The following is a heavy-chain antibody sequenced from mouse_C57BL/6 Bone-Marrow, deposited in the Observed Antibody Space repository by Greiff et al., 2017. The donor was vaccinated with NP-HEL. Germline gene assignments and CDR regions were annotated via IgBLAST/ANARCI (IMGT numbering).Heavy chain of an antibody. J-gene: IGHJ2*01. CDR3: ARGGNLYYFDY. CDR1: GFNFKNTY. V-gene: IGHV14-3*01. Sequence: DVQLQESVAELVRPGASVKLSCTASGFNFKNTYMHWVKQRPEQGLEWIGRIDPANGNTKYAPKFQGKATITADTSSNTAYLQLSSLTSEDTGIYYCARGGNLYYFDYWGQGTTLTVSS. D-gene: IGHD2-1*01. CDR2: IDPANGNT.